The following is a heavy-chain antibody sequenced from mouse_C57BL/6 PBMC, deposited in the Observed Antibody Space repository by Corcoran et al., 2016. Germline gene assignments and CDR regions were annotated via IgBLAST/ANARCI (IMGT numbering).Heavy chain of an antibody. CDR3: ARWGNRYAMDY. Sequence: QIQLVQSGPALKKPGETVKISCKASGYTFTTYGMSWVKQAPGKGLKWMGWINTYSGVPTYADDFKGRFAFSLETSASTAYLQINNLKNEDTATYCCARWGNRYAMDYWGQGTSVTVSA. J-gene: IGHJ4*01. CDR1: GYTFTTYG. CDR2: INTYSGVP. V-gene: IGHV9-3*01.